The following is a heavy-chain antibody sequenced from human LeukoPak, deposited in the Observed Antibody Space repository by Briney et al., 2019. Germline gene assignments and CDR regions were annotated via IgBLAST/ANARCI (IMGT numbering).Heavy chain of an antibody. V-gene: IGHV4-34*01. CDR2: IDHSGST. D-gene: IGHD3-10*01. Sequence: SETLSLTCAVYGGSFSGYYWSWIRQPPGKGLEWIGEIDHSGSTNYNPSLKSRVTISVDTSKNQFSLKLSSVTAADTAVYYCARADVLLWFGELFRDAFDIWGQGTMVTVSS. J-gene: IGHJ3*02. CDR1: GGSFSGYY. CDR3: ARADVLLWFGELFRDAFDI.